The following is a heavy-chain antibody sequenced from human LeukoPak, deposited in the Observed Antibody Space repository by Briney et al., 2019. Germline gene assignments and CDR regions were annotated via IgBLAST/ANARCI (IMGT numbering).Heavy chain of an antibody. J-gene: IGHJ4*02. D-gene: IGHD1-1*01. CDR3: ARARRLVHDTSFDIDS. CDR2: IYYSGTT. CDR1: GDSIYSGGFY. V-gene: IGHV4-31*03. Sequence: SETLSLTCTVSGDSIYSGGFYWSWVRQHPGKGLEWTGHIYYSGTTYYNPSLESRLIISVDTSKNEFSLKVSSMTAADTAVYFCARARRLVHDTSFDIDSWGQGTLVTVSS.